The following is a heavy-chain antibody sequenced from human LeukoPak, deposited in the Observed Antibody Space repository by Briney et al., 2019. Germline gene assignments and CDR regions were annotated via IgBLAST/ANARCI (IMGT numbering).Heavy chain of an antibody. J-gene: IGHJ6*03. V-gene: IGHV3-21*01. CDR3: AYTSGYDFSSYYYYYMDV. D-gene: IGHD5-12*01. CDR1: GFIFSSYS. CDR2: ISSGSSYI. Sequence: GGSLRLSCAASGFIFSSYSMNWVRQAPGKGLEWVSSISSGSSYIYYADSVKGRFTISRDNAKNSLYLQMNSLSAEDTAVYYCAYTSGYDFSSYYYYYMDVSGKGTTVTVSS.